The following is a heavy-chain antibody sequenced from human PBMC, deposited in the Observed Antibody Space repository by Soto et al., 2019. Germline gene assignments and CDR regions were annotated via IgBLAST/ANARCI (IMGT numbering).Heavy chain of an antibody. Sequence: GSLRLSCVASGFTFISSFMGWIRQAPGKGLEWVANINQDGGVTYCVDSVEGRFTISRDNTKDSLYLQMNSLRGEDTAIYYCARYYRGSGRYFFDYWGQGTLVTVSS. CDR2: INQDGGVT. CDR1: GFTFISSF. J-gene: IGHJ4*02. CDR3: ARYYRGSGRYFFDY. V-gene: IGHV3-7*03. D-gene: IGHD6-19*01.